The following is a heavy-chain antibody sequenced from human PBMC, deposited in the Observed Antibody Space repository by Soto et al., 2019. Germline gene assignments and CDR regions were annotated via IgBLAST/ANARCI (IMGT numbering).Heavy chain of an antibody. Sequence: ASVKVSCKTSGFTFNVYGIHWVRQAPGQGLEWMGGLIPIYDEPNYAQKFQGRVTITADKSTTTVYLELSSLRSEDTAVYFCARVRDPQLDHYRLDVCGQGNTVTVSS. V-gene: IGHV1-69*06. CDR3: ARVRDPQLDHYRLDV. J-gene: IGHJ6*02. CDR1: GFTFNVYG. D-gene: IGHD3-16*02. CDR2: LIPIYDEP.